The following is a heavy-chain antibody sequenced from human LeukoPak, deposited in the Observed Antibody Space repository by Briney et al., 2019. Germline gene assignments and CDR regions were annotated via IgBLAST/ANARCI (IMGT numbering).Heavy chain of an antibody. CDR3: AKDPNPLYDFWSGYK. V-gene: IGHV3-23*01. CDR1: GFTFTGHT. D-gene: IGHD3-3*01. CDR2: IGGRDDRT. J-gene: IGHJ4*02. Sequence: GGSLRLSCAASGFTFTGHTMTWLRQAPGKGMEWVSIIGGRDDRTYYADSVEGRFTISRGNSKNIVYLQMNSLRAEDTAVYYCAKDPNPLYDFWSGYKWGQGTLVTVSS.